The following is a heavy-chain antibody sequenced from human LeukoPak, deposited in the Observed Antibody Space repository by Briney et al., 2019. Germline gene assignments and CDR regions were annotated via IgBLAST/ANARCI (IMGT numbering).Heavy chain of an antibody. CDR2: IYYSGGT. CDR1: GGSISSSSYY. V-gene: IGHV4-39*07. J-gene: IGHJ5*02. Sequence: SETLSLTCTVSGGSISSSSYYWGWIRQPPGKGLEWIGSIYYSGGTYYNPSLKSRVTISVDKSKNQFSLKLSSVTAADTAVYYCARGDTIAAAGTTYNWFDPWGQGTLVTVSS. D-gene: IGHD6-13*01. CDR3: ARGDTIAAAGTTYNWFDP.